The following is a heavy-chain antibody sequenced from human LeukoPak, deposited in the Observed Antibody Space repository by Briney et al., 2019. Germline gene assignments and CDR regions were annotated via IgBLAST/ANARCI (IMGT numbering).Heavy chain of an antibody. V-gene: IGHV3-7*01. J-gene: IGHJ3*02. Sequence: GGSLRLSCAASGFTFSSYSMNWVRQAPGKGLGWVANIKQDGSEKYYVDSVKGRFTISRDNAKNSLYLQMNSLRAEDTAVYYCARGSVSSSWYAGDAFDNWGQGTMVTVSS. D-gene: IGHD6-13*01. CDR1: GFTFSSYS. CDR2: IKQDGSEK. CDR3: ARGSVSSSWYAGDAFDN.